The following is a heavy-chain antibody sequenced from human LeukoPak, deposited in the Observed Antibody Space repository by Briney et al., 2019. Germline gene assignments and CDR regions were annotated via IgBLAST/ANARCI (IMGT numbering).Heavy chain of an antibody. V-gene: IGHV3-33*01. CDR2: IWFDGSNN. CDR3: ARGRVVGATNCFDP. J-gene: IGHJ5*02. Sequence: GGSLRLSCAASGFTFSTYGMHWVRQAPGKGLEWVAIIWFDGSNNNYADSVKGRFTISRDNSKNTLYLHMNSLRAEDTAVYYCARGRVVGATNCFDPWGQGTLVTVSS. D-gene: IGHD1-26*01. CDR1: GFTFSTYG.